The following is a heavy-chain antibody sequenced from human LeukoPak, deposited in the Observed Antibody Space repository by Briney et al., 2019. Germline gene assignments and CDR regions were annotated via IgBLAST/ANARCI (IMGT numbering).Heavy chain of an antibody. J-gene: IGHJ4*02. V-gene: IGHV3-74*01. CDR2: INGAGRNI. D-gene: IGHD3-22*01. CDR1: GFTFSSYW. Sequence: QPGGSLRLSCVASGFTFSSYWMHWVRQDPRKGLVWVSRINGAGRNINYADSVRGRFTISRDNAKNTLYLQMNSLRAEDTALYYCAKFGGTTPHEDIDYYDSSGHEGVDYWGQGTLVTVSS. CDR3: AKFGGTTPHEDIDYYDSSGHEGVDY.